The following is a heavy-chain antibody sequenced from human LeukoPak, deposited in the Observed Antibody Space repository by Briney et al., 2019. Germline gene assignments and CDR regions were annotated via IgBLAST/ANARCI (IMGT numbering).Heavy chain of an antibody. CDR2: FDPEDGET. Sequence: ASVKVSCKVSGYTLTELSMHWVRQAPGKGLEWMGGFDPEDGETIYAQKFQGRVTMTEDTSTDTAYMELSSLRSEDTAVYYCARELYCSGGSCHSRDAFDIWGQGTMVTVSS. CDR3: ARELYCSGGSCHSRDAFDI. D-gene: IGHD2-15*01. J-gene: IGHJ3*02. CDR1: GYTLTELS. V-gene: IGHV1-24*01.